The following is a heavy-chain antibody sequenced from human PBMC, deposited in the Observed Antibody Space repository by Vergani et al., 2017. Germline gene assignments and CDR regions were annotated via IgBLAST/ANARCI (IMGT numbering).Heavy chain of an antibody. V-gene: IGHV3-11*01. Sequence: QMQLVESGGGLVKPGGSLRLSCAASGFTFSDYYMSWSRQVPGKGLEWVSYINPGGTTLYYPDSVKGRATISRDNAKNYLYLQMNSLRVEGTAAYYCARDRYPMLDLTFGPWGDGALLTVAS. CDR2: INPGGTTL. D-gene: IGHD2-2*01. CDR1: GFTFSDYY. CDR3: ARDRYPMLDLTFGP. J-gene: IGHJ5*02.